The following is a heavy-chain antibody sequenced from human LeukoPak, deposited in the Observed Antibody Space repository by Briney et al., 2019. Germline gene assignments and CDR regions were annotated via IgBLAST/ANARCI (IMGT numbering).Heavy chain of an antibody. J-gene: IGHJ4*02. D-gene: IGHD3-16*02. CDR3: ARGHDFVWGSYRTSFDY. CDR1: GYTFTSYT. CDR2: ISAYNGNT. Sequence: ASEKVSCKASGYTFTSYTITWVRQAPGQGLEWMGWISAYNGNTNYAQKFQDRVTMTTDTSTSTAYMELRSLRSDDTAVYYCARGHDFVWGSYRTSFDYWGQGTLVTVSS. V-gene: IGHV1-18*04.